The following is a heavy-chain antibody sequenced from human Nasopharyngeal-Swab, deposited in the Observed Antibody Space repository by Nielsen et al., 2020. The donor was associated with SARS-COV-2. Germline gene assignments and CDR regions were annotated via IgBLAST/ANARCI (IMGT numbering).Heavy chain of an antibody. CDR2: IIPILPIT. CDR1: GGTFSSYG. J-gene: IGHJ6*03. V-gene: IGHV1-69*10. Sequence: SVKVSCKTSGGTFSSYGISWFRQAPGQGLEWMGGIIPILPITNYAQKFQGRVAITADKSTSTAYMELRSLRSDDTGVYYCARGGWLRRSYYYSYYYMDVWGKGTTVSVSS. CDR3: ARGGWLRRSYYYSYYYMDV. D-gene: IGHD5-12*01.